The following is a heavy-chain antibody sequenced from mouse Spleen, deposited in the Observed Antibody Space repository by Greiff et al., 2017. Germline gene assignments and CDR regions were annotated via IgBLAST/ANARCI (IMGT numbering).Heavy chain of an antibody. CDR1: GYTFTSYW. D-gene: IGHD1-1*01. CDR3: ARAGGGSSSYYAMDY. CDR2: INPSNGGT. J-gene: IGHJ4*01. V-gene: IGHV1-53*01. Sequence: QVQLQQPGTELVKPGASVKLSCKASGYTFTSYWMHWVKQRPGQGLEWIGNINPSNGGTNYNEKFKSKATLTVDKSSSTAYMQLSSLTSEDSAVYYWARAGGGSSSYYAMDYWGQGTSVTVSS.